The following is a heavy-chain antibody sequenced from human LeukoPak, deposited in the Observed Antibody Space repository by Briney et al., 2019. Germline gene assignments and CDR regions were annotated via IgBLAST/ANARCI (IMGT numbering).Heavy chain of an antibody. Sequence: SETLSLTCTVSGGSMSSSSYYWAWIRQPPGKGQEWIGNIFYSGSTYYNSSLKSRVTISVDTSKSQFSLKMSSVTAADTALYYCARYRGGLGFDYWGQGTLVTVSS. CDR3: ARYRGGLGFDY. CDR2: IFYSGST. D-gene: IGHD3-10*01. CDR1: GGSMSSSSYY. J-gene: IGHJ4*02. V-gene: IGHV4-39*01.